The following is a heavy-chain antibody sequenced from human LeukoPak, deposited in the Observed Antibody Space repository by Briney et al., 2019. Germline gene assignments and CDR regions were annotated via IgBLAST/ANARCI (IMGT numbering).Heavy chain of an antibody. J-gene: IGHJ4*02. CDR1: GFTFSSYA. V-gene: IGHV3-23*01. D-gene: IGHD3-22*01. CDR3: AKDQYYYDSSGYIFFDY. Sequence: GGSLRLSCAASGFTFSSYAMSWVRQAPGKGLEWVSAISGSGSSTYYADSVKGRFTISRDNSKNTLYLQMNSLRAEDTAVYYCAKDQYYYDSSGYIFFDYWGQGTLVTVSS. CDR2: ISGSGSST.